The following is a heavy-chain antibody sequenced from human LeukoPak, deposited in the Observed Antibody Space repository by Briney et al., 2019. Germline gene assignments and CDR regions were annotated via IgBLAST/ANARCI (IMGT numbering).Heavy chain of an antibody. V-gene: IGHV4-38-2*02. CDR1: GSSISNYY. D-gene: IGHD5/OR15-5a*01. Sequence: SETLSLTCTVSGSSISNYYWGWIRQAPGKGLEWIGNIYHSGITYYNHFNSSLKSRVTISIDTSKNQFSLRLTSVTAADTAVYFCATLVSTRYYFDYWGQGTLVTDSS. CDR2: IYHSGIT. CDR3: ATLVSTRYYFDY. J-gene: IGHJ4*02.